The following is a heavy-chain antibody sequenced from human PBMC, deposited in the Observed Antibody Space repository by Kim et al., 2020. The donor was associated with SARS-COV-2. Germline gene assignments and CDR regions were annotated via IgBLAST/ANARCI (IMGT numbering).Heavy chain of an antibody. D-gene: IGHD3-16*01. CDR2: INPGSGGT. CDR3: ARGGMGWTSPDFDY. J-gene: IGHJ4*02. Sequence: ASVKVSCKASGYTFTDYFLHWVRQAPGQGLEWMGRINPGSGGTDYAQNFQGRVTMTRDTSITTAYMDLSRLRSDDTAVYYCARGGMGWTSPDFDYWGQGTLVTVSS. CDR1: GYTFTDYF. V-gene: IGHV1-2*06.